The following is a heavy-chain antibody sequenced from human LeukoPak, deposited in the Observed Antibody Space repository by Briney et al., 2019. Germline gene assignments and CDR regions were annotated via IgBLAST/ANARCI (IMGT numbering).Heavy chain of an antibody. CDR3: ARQADYNVLTGYFKGHLDY. J-gene: IGHJ4*02. D-gene: IGHD3-9*01. Sequence: SVKVSCKASGGTFSSYAISWVRQAPGQGLEWMGGIFPIFGTANYAQKFQGRVTITTDESTSTAYMELSSLRSEDTAVYYCARQADYNVLTGYFKGHLDYWGQGTLVTVSS. V-gene: IGHV1-69*05. CDR2: IFPIFGTA. CDR1: GGTFSSYA.